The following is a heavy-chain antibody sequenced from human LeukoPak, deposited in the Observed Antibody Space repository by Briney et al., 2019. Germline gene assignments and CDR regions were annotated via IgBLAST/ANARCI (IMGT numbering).Heavy chain of an antibody. CDR3: ARSRSQQLVTNPPSYYYYMDV. V-gene: IGHV3-21*01. CDR2: ISSSSSYI. D-gene: IGHD6-13*01. Sequence: KPGGSLRLSCAASGFTFSSYGMHWVRQAPGKGLEWVSSISSSSSYIYYADSVKGRFTISRDNAKNSLYLQMNSLRAEDTAVYYCARSRSQQLVTNPPSYYYYMDVWGKGTTVTVSS. CDR1: GFTFSSYG. J-gene: IGHJ6*03.